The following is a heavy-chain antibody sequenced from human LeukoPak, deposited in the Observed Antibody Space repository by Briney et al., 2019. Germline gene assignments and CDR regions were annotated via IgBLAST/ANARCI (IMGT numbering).Heavy chain of an antibody. CDR2: TYTGQSDS. D-gene: IGHD6-19*01. V-gene: IGHV5-51*01. CDR3: ARRFSGSSGWYN. Sequence: GESLKISCKGSGYSFTSYWIGWVRQMPGKGLELMGITYTGQSDSKYSPSFQGQATISADKSVSTAFLQWSSLKASDTAMYYCARRFSGSSGWYNWGQGTLVPVSS. CDR1: GYSFTSYW. J-gene: IGHJ4*02.